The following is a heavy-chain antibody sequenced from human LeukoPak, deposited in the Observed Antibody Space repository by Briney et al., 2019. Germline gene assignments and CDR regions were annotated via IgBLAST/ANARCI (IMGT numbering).Heavy chain of an antibody. V-gene: IGHV3-23*01. CDR1: GFTFSSYA. CDR2: ISGSGGST. D-gene: IGHD2-15*01. CDR3: AKKVVVAATYYFDY. J-gene: IGHJ4*02. Sequence: AGGSLRLFCAASGFTFSSYAMSWVRQAPGKGLEWVSAISGSGGSTYYADSVKGRFTISRDNSKNTLYLQMNSLRAEDTAVYYCAKKVVVAATYYFDYWGQGTLVTVSS.